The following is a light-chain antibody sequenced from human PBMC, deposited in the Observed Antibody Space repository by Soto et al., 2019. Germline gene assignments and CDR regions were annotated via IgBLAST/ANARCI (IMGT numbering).Light chain of an antibody. CDR3: QQCSSPPRT. CDR2: GAS. Sequence: EIVLTQSPGSLSLSPGERATLSCRASQSVSSYLDWYQQKPGQAPRLLISGASSRATGFPDRFSGSGSGTDFSLTISRLEPEDSARYYCQQCSSPPRTFGQGTKVEIK. CDR1: QSVSSY. V-gene: IGKV3-20*01. J-gene: IGKJ1*01.